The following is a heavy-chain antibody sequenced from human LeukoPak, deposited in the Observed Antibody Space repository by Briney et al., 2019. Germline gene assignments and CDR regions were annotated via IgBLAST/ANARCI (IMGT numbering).Heavy chain of an antibody. CDR3: AKPPHSLDY. J-gene: IGHJ4*02. V-gene: IGHV3-43*01. D-gene: IGHD2-21*01. CDR1: GFTFDDYT. Sequence: GGSLRLSCAASGFTFDDYTMHWVRQAPGKGLEWVSLISWDGGSTYYADSVKGRFTISRDNNKNSLYLQMNSLRAEDTAVYYCAKPPHSLDYWGQGTLVTVSS. CDR2: ISWDGGST.